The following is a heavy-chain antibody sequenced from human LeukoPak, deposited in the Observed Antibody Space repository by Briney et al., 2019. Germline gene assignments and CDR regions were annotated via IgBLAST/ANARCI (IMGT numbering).Heavy chain of an antibody. D-gene: IGHD6-19*01. CDR2: IDPSDGST. J-gene: IGHJ4*02. V-gene: IGHV1-46*01. CDR3: ARDSGAARGNTAVAGNDY. Sequence: ASVKVSCKASGYTFTNSYMHWVRQAPGQGLEWMGIIDPSDGSTNYAQKFQGRVTMTRDTSTSTVYMKLSSLRSEDTAIYYCARDSGAARGNTAVAGNDYWGQGTLVTVSS. CDR1: GYTFTNSY.